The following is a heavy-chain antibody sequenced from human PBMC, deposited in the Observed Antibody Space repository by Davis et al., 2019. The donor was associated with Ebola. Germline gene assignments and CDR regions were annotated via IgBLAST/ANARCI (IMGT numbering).Heavy chain of an antibody. CDR1: GFAFSASA. V-gene: IGHV3-73*01. CDR3: TSLSKTNQF. J-gene: IGHJ4*02. CDR2: IRGEASSYAT. D-gene: IGHD4-11*01. Sequence: GESLKISCVASGFAFSASAMHWVRQASGKGLEWVGRIRGEASSYATAYAESVTGRFTVSRDDSKTTAYLQMNSLETEDTAVYYCTSLSKTNQFWGQGTLVTVSS.